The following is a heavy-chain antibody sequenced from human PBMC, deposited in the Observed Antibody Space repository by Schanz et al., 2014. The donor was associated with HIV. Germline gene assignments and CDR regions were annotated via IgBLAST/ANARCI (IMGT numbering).Heavy chain of an antibody. D-gene: IGHD6-19*01. Sequence: EVQLVESGGRLVKPGGSLRLSCAASGFSFSYYGMNWVRQAPGKGLEWVSSISSNSAYIYYADSLKGRFTISRDNANNSLYLQRNSLSAEDTAVYYCARGSWYSSGWYDDYYYYEVDVWGQGTTVTVSS. V-gene: IGHV3-21*02. CDR2: ISSNSAYI. J-gene: IGHJ6*02. CDR3: ARGSWYSSGWYDDYYYYEVDV. CDR1: GFSFSYYG.